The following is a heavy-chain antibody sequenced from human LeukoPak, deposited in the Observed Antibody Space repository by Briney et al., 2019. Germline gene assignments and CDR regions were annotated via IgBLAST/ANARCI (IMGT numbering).Heavy chain of an antibody. CDR3: AAELYGGNSDCCNFEI. CDR1: GFTFSSYS. V-gene: IGHV3-48*04. J-gene: IGHJ3*02. Sequence: GGSLRLSCAASGFTFSSYSMNWVRQAPGKGLEWVSYISSSGSTIYYADSVKGRFTISRDNAKNSLYLQMNSLRAEDTAVYYCAAELYGGNSDCCNFEIWGQGTMVTVSS. D-gene: IGHD4-23*01. CDR2: ISSSGSTI.